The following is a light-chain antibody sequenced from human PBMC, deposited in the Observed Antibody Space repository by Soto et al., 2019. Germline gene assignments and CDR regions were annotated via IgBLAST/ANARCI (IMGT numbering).Light chain of an antibody. CDR2: DAS. V-gene: IGKV1-33*01. Sequence: DIQMTPSPSSLSASVGDTVTITCQASQGISHYLNWYQQKPEKVPEHLIYDASNLHTGGPSRFRGSGTGTEFSFNITSLQPEDVATDYCQQYDDHPITFGQGTRLEIK. J-gene: IGKJ5*01. CDR1: QGISHY. CDR3: QQYDDHPIT.